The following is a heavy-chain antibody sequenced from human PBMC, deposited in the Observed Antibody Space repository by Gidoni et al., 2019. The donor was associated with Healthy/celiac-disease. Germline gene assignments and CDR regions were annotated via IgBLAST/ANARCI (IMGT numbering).Heavy chain of an antibody. Sequence: TLRESGPALVKPTPTLTLTCTFSVFSLSTGGMCVSWIRQPPGNALEWLALIDWDDDKYYSTSLKTRLTISKDTSKNQVVLTMTNMDPVDTATYYCARIETTTWYFDLWGRGTLVTVSS. CDR3: ARIETTTWYFDL. CDR1: VFSLSTGGMC. CDR2: IDWDDDK. D-gene: IGHD1-26*01. J-gene: IGHJ2*01. V-gene: IGHV2-70*01.